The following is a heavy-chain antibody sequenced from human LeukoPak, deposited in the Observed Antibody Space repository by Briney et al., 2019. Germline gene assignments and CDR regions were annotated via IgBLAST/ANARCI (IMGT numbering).Heavy chain of an antibody. D-gene: IGHD3-16*02. Sequence: ASVKVSCKASGGIFSSYAISWVRQAPGQGLEWMGGIIPIFGTANYAQKFQGRVTITADESTSTAYMELSSLRSEDTAVYYCARSQFGGVIVIQNAFDIWGQGTMVTVSS. CDR1: GGIFSSYA. CDR2: IIPIFGTA. J-gene: IGHJ3*02. V-gene: IGHV1-69*13. CDR3: ARSQFGGVIVIQNAFDI.